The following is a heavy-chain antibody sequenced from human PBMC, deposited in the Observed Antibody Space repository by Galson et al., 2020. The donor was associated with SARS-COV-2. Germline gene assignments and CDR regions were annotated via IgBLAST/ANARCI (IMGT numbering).Heavy chain of an antibody. J-gene: IGHJ3*01. CDR1: GFTFSSYW. CDR2: IDQDGRTK. CDR3: ARSIWPEDF. V-gene: IGHV3-7*01. D-gene: IGHD3-10*01. Sequence: QLGESLKISCVASGFTFSSYWMSWVRQAPGQGLESVANIDQDGRTKYFEDSVKGRFAISRDNAKNSLYLQMNSLRVEDTAVYYCARSIWPEDFWGQGTTVIVSS.